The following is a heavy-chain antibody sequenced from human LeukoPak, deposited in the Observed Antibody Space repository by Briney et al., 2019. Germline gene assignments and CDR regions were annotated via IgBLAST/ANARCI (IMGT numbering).Heavy chain of an antibody. D-gene: IGHD6-13*01. CDR2: LKGDGREK. CDR3: AREIPGQQVALDF. Sequence: PGGPLSLFCGASGFIQSSFCVSWVPNAPGKRLVCVRNLKGDGREKYYADSMKGRFTISRDNARNSLYLQMNSLRAEDTAVYFCAREIPGQQVALDFWGQGTLVTVSS. J-gene: IGHJ4*02. CDR1: GFIQSSFC. V-gene: IGHV3-7*01.